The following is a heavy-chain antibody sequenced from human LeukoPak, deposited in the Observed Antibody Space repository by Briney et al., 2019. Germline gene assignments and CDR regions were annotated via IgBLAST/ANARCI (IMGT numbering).Heavy chain of an antibody. J-gene: IGHJ5*02. CDR3: ASGYSYVPA. D-gene: IGHD5-18*01. CDR1: GGPLTISY. Sequence: PSETLSLTCTVSGGPLTISYWSWIRQPPGRGLEWVGYIYYTGVTNYHPSLAGRVSMSLDMSKNLISLNLDSVTAADTAVYYCASGYSYVPAWGQGALVTVSS. V-gene: IGHV4-59*13. CDR2: IYYTGVT.